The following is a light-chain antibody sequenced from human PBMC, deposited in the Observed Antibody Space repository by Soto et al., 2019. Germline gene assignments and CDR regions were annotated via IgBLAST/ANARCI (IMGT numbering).Light chain of an antibody. J-gene: IGLJ2*01. CDR3: SSYTTIDTYYVL. CDR1: SSDVGGYNY. Sequence: QSALTQPASVSGSPGQSITISCTGTSSDVGGYNYVSWYQHHPGKAPKLMIYEVSNRPSGVSNRFSGSKSGNTASLTISGLQAEDEADYYCSSYTTIDTYYVLFGGGTKVTVL. V-gene: IGLV2-14*01. CDR2: EVS.